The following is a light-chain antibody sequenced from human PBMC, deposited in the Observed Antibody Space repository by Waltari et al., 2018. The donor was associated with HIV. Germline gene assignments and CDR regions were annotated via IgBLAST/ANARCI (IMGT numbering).Light chain of an antibody. CDR1: SLNIGSSF. CDR3: AAWDDSLSGFYV. V-gene: IGLV1-47*01. CDR2: RNN. J-gene: IGLJ1*01. Sequence: SVLPQPPSPSGTPGQRVNIRTYLSSLNIGSSFVYSYQQLPGAAPKLLSYRNNQRPSGVPDRFSGSKSGTSASLAISGLRSEDEADYYCAAWDDSLSGFYVVGTGTKVTVL.